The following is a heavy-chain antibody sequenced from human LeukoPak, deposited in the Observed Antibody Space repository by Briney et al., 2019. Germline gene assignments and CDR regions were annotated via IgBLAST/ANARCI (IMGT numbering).Heavy chain of an antibody. V-gene: IGHV3-33*08. CDR3: ARDDSSGYPNFGY. J-gene: IGHJ4*02. Sequence: QSGGSLRLSCAASGFTFSSYSMNWVRQAPGKGLEWVAVIWYDGSNKYYADSVKGRFTISRDNSKNTLYLQMNSLRAEDTAVYYCARDDSSGYPNFGYWGQGTLVTVSS. D-gene: IGHD3-22*01. CDR1: GFTFSSYS. CDR2: IWYDGSNK.